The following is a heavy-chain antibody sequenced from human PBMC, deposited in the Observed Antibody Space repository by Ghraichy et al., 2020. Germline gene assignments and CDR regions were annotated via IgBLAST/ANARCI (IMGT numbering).Heavy chain of an antibody. D-gene: IGHD6-13*01. Sequence: LSLTCAASGFTFSTYVMSWVRQAPRKGLEGVSGISGSGGDTYFADSVKGRFTISRDNSKNTLYLQMNSLRAEDTAVYYCAKGIAAGTTTISYYYNGMDVWGQGTTVTVSS. CDR1: GFTFSTYV. CDR2: ISGSGGDT. V-gene: IGHV3-23*01. CDR3: AKGIAAGTTTISYYYNGMDV. J-gene: IGHJ6*02.